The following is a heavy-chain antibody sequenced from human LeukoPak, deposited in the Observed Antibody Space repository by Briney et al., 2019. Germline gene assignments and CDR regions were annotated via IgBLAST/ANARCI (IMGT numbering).Heavy chain of an antibody. CDR2: SYYSGST. CDR1: GGSMSNYY. J-gene: IGHJ3*02. Sequence: PSETLSLTCTVSGGSMSNYYWSWIRQPPGKGLEWIGDSYYSGSTSYNPSLKSRVSISVDTSKSQFSLKLYSVTAADTAVYYCARDASGNDLGYAFDIWGQGTVVTVSS. V-gene: IGHV4-59*01. D-gene: IGHD5-12*01. CDR3: ARDASGNDLGYAFDI.